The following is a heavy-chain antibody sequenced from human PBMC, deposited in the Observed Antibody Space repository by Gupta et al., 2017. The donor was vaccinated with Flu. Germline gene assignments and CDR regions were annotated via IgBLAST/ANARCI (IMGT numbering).Heavy chain of an antibody. CDR1: GYTFTTNE. D-gene: IGHD2-21*01. CDR2: ISPTAGST. Sequence: QVQLVQSGAEVKRPGAAVKVSCKAFGYTFTTNEMHWVRQSPGQGLEWMGVISPTAGSTGYAQKFQGRVTMTRDTSTSTVYMELTSLRSDDRAVYYCARGASCGVDCYYFDYWGQGTLVTVSS. CDR3: ARGASCGVDCYYFDY. V-gene: IGHV1-46*01. J-gene: IGHJ4*02.